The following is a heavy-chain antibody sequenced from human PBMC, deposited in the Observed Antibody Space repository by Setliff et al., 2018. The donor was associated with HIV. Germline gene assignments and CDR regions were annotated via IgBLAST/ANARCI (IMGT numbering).Heavy chain of an antibody. V-gene: IGHV4-38-2*02. CDR1: GYSINSHYF. CDR2: IYYVGYT. J-gene: IGHJ6*02. CDR3: ARDGPHYYGMDV. Sequence: SETLSLTCSVSGYSINSHYFWGWIRQPPGKGLEWIGSIYYVGYTYYQPSLKSRVTISVDTSKNQFSLKLRFVTAADTAVYYCARDGPHYYGMDVWGQGTAVTVSS.